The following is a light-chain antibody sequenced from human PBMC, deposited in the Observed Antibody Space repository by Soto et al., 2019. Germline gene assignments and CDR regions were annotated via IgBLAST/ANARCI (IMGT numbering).Light chain of an antibody. CDR3: SSQAVSSTLV. J-gene: IGLJ2*01. Sequence: QSALTQPASVSGSPGQSITISCTGTSCDIGGYNYVSWYQQHPGKAPKLMIYDVSNRPSGVSNRFSGSKSGNTASLTISGLQAEDEADYYCSSQAVSSTLVFGGGTKLTVL. CDR1: SCDIGGYNY. CDR2: DVS. V-gene: IGLV2-14*01.